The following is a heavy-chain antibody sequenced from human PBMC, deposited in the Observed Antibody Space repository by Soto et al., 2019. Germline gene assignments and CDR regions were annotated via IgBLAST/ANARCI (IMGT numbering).Heavy chain of an antibody. V-gene: IGHV1-2*04. CDR1: GYSFIDYY. CDR2: INPKDGAT. D-gene: IGHD2-21*02. J-gene: IGHJ5*02. Sequence: QGQLVQSGAEVRRPGASVSVSCKASGYSFIDYYINWVRQAPGQGLEWLGWINPKDGATKSAQKFQDWVTMTSDTSHTTAYLDLRSDDTAVYYCARGRKVVATPARDDWFDPWGQGTLVTVSS. CDR3: ARGRKVVATPARDDWFDP.